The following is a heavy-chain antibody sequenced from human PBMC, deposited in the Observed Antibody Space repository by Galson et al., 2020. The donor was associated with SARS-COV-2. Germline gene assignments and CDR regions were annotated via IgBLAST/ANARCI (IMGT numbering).Heavy chain of an antibody. D-gene: IGHD4-17*01. V-gene: IGHV4-30-2*01. CDR1: GTSISSGSYS. Sequence: SETLSLTCAVSGTSISSGSYSWNWIRQPPGKGLEWIGYISHSGGTYYNPSLKSRVTISGDRSKNQFSLRLSSVTAADTAVYYCARLHYGEYAPEAFDLWGPGTRVTVAS. CDR3: ARLHYGEYAPEAFDL. J-gene: IGHJ3*01. CDR2: ISHSGGT.